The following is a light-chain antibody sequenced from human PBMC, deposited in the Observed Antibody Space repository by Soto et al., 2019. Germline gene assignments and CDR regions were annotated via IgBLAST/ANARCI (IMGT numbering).Light chain of an antibody. Sequence: QSALTQSASVSGSPGQSITIPCTGTTRDVGGYDYVSWYQQHPGKVPKLIIYEVSKRPSGVSHRFSGSKSGNTASLTISGLQTEDEADYYCGSYTTSSALVFGGGTKVTVL. J-gene: IGLJ2*01. CDR1: TRDVGGYDY. CDR3: GSYTTSSALV. V-gene: IGLV2-14*01. CDR2: EVS.